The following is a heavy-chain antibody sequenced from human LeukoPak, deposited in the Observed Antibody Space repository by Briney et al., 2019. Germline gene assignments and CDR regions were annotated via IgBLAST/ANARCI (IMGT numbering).Heavy chain of an antibody. J-gene: IGHJ3*02. CDR1: GYSFIGHG. CDR2: ISAYNGNT. D-gene: IGHD3-10*01. V-gene: IGHV1-18*01. Sequence: GASVKVSCKASGYSFIGHGITWVRQAPGQGLEWMGWISAYNGNTKYAQNLQGRVTMTTDISTSTAYMELSSLRSEDTAVYYCARFGEQSLLGAFDIWGQGTMVTVSS. CDR3: ARFGEQSLLGAFDI.